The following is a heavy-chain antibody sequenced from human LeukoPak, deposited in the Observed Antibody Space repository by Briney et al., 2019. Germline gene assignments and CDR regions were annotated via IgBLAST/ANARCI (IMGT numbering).Heavy chain of an antibody. Sequence: PGGSLRLSCAASGFTFSSYGMYWGRQAPGQGLGRVSIIWYDRNNKSHAESVKGGFNIPRDNSKNTLYLQMNSLRDEDTAVYYCARDHTARETTGEGFDYWGQGTLVTVSS. CDR2: IWYDRNNK. D-gene: IGHD3-16*01. V-gene: IGHV3-33*01. CDR1: GFTFSSYG. CDR3: ARDHTARETTGEGFDY. J-gene: IGHJ4*02.